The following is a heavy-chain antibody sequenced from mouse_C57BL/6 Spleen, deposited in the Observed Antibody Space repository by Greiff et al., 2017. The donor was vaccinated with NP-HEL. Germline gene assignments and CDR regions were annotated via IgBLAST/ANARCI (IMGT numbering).Heavy chain of an antibody. J-gene: IGHJ3*01. CDR3: ARSDYYGSTPFAY. D-gene: IGHD1-1*01. CDR1: GYTFTSYW. V-gene: IGHV1-64*01. Sequence: QVQLQQSGAELVKPGASVKLSCKASGYTFTSYWMHWVKQRPGQGLEWIGMIHPNSGSTNYNEKFKSKATLTVDKSSSTAYMQLSSLTSEDSAVYYCARSDYYGSTPFAYWGQGTLVTVSA. CDR2: IHPNSGST.